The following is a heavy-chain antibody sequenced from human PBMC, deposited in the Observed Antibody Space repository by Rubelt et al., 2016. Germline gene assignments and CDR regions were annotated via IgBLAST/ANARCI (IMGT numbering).Heavy chain of an antibody. CDR1: GFSFSLHA. V-gene: IGHV3-48*01. J-gene: IGHJ6*02. Sequence: EVQLVESGGGLVQPGGSLRLSCAASGFSFSLHALNWVRQAPGKGLEWLSYISSTSSNKYYSDSVKGRFTISRDNAKKSLYLEMTSLRAEDTAVYYCGRYMNVWGQGTTVTVSS. CDR3: GRYMNV. CDR2: ISSTSSNK.